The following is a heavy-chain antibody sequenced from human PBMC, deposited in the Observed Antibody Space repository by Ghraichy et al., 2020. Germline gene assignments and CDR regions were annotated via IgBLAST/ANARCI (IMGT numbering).Heavy chain of an antibody. V-gene: IGHV4-61*01. J-gene: IGHJ4*02. Sequence: SHTLSLTCTVSGGSVSSGSYYWSWVRQPPGKGLEWIGYIYYSGSTNYNPSLKSRVTISVDTSKNRFSLRLSSVTAADTAVYYCARDSSSYYFDYWGQGTLVTVSS. D-gene: IGHD6-13*01. CDR2: IYYSGST. CDR1: GGSVSSGSYY. CDR3: ARDSSSYYFDY.